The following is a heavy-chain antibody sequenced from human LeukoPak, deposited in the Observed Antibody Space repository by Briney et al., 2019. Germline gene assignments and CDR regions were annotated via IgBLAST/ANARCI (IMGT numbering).Heavy chain of an antibody. J-gene: IGHJ4*02. Sequence: SETLSLTCTVSGGPVSSGSYYWSWIRQPPGKGLEWIGYIYYSGSTNYNPSLKSRVTISVDTSKNQFSLKLSSVTAADTAVYYCARERDYSGIDYWGQGTLVTVSS. CDR1: GGPVSSGSYY. V-gene: IGHV4-61*01. D-gene: IGHD5-12*01. CDR3: ARERDYSGIDY. CDR2: IYYSGST.